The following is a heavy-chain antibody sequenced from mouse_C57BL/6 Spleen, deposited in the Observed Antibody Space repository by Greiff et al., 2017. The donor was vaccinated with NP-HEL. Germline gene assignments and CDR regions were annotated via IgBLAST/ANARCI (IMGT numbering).Heavy chain of an antibody. CDR1: GFTITDDY. D-gene: IGHD1-1*01. CDR3: ATERACYGSGSLAY. Sequence: VQLQQSGAELVRPGASVKLSCTASGFTITDDYMHWVKQRPEQGLEWIGCIDPENGDTEYASKFQGKATITADTSSNTAYLQLSSLTSEDTAVDYCATERACYGSGSLAYWGQGTLVTVSA. CDR2: IDPENGDT. J-gene: IGHJ3*01. V-gene: IGHV14-4*01.